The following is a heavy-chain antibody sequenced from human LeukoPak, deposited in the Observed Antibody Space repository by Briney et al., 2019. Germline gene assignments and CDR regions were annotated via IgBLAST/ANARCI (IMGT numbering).Heavy chain of an antibody. CDR3: ARETGSRWDYLDY. CDR1: GGSISSDD. CDR2: IYYSAST. V-gene: IGHV4-59*01. J-gene: IGHJ4*01. D-gene: IGHD3-9*01. Sequence: PSETLSLTCAVSGGSISSDDWTWGRQPPGKGLEWIGYIYYSASTNYNPSLKSRVTISVDTSKNQFSLKLSSVTAADTAVYYCARETGSRWDYLDYCGQTILVTVSS.